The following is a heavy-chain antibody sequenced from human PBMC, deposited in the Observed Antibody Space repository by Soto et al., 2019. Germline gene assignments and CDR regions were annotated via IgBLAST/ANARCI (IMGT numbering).Heavy chain of an antibody. CDR3: ATSFRYLDN. CDR1: GFTPTTTP. Sequence: EVQLLESGGGLGLPGGSLRLSCAGSGFTPTTTPLSWVRQPPGKGLEWVTTISGTASRTYYVDSVKGRFFISGDNSKNTVPMQVHNLTRDATAVYYCATSFRYLDNWGQGTRVTVSS. CDR2: ISGTASRT. D-gene: IGHD3-16*02. V-gene: IGHV3-23*01. J-gene: IGHJ4*02.